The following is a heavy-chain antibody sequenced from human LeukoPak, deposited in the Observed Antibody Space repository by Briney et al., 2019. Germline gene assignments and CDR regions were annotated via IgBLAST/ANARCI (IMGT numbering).Heavy chain of an antibody. CDR2: ITGSGGST. Sequence: GGSLRLSCAVSGFTFSNYGMSWVRQAPGKGLEWVSAITGSGGSTYYADSVKGRFTISRDNSKNTLYLQMNSLRAEDTAVYYCARDRGTPHVDYWGQGTLVTVSS. CDR1: GFTFSNYG. D-gene: IGHD1-26*01. J-gene: IGHJ4*02. V-gene: IGHV3-23*01. CDR3: ARDRGTPHVDY.